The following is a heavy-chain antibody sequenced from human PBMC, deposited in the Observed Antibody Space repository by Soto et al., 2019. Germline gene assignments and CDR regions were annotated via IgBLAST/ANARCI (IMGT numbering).Heavy chain of an antibody. V-gene: IGHV1-69*06. D-gene: IGHD3-22*01. CDR2: IIPIFGTA. Sequence: GASVKVSCKASGGTFISYAISWVRQAPGQGLEWMGGIIPIFGTANYAQKFRGRVTITADKSTSTAYMELSSLRSEDTAVYYCARGARENVIVFSGGMDVWGQGTTVTVSS. CDR3: ARGARENVIVFSGGMDV. J-gene: IGHJ6*02. CDR1: GGTFISYA.